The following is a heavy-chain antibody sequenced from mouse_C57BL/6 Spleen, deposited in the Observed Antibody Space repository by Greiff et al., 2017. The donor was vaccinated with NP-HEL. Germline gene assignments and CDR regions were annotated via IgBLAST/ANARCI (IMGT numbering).Heavy chain of an antibody. Sequence: DVKLVESGPELVKPGASVKISCKASGYSFTGYYMNWVKQSPEKSLEWIGEINPSTGGTTYNQKFKAKATLTVDKSSSTAYTQLKSLTSEDSAVYYCARLLTTAAWFAYWGQGTLVTVSA. CDR2: INPSTGGT. V-gene: IGHV1-42*01. CDR1: GYSFTGYY. D-gene: IGHD1-2*01. CDR3: ARLLTTAAWFAY. J-gene: IGHJ3*01.